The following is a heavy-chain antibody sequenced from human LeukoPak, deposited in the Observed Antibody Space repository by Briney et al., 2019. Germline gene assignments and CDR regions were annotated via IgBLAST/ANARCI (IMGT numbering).Heavy chain of an antibody. CDR2: ISGSGGST. Sequence: PGGSLRLSCAASGFTFSSYAMSWVRQAPGKGLEWVSAISGSGGSTYYADSVKGRFTISRDNSKNTLYLQMNSLRAEDTAVYYCARDSEDYYYYYYMDVWGKGTTVTVSS. J-gene: IGHJ6*03. CDR1: GFTFSSYA. V-gene: IGHV3-23*01. CDR3: ARDSEDYYYYYYMDV.